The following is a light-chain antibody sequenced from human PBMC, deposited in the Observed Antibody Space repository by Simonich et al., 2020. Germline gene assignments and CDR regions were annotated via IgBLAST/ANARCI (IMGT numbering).Light chain of an antibody. CDR1: QSVLYSSNNKNY. CDR3: QQYYSTPYT. V-gene: IGKV4-1*01. J-gene: IGKJ2*01. Sequence: DIVMTQSPDSLAVSLGERAPINCKSSQSVLYSSNNKNYLDWYQQKPGQPPKLLIYWASTRESGVPDRFSGSGSGTDFTLPISSLQAEDVAVYYCQQYYSTPYTFGQGAKLEIK. CDR2: WAS.